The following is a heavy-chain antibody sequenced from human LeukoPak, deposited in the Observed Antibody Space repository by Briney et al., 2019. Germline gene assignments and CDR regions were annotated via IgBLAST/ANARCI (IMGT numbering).Heavy chain of an antibody. CDR1: GGTFSSYA. J-gene: IGHJ4*02. CDR2: IIPIFGTA. CDR3: ASGRDGYNYFDH. Sequence: SVKASCKASGGTFSSYAISWVRQAPGQGLEWMGGIIPIFGTANYAQKFQGRVTITADESTSTAYMELSSLRSEDTAVYYCASGRDGYNYFDHWGQGPVVSVS. D-gene: IGHD5-24*01. V-gene: IGHV1-69*01.